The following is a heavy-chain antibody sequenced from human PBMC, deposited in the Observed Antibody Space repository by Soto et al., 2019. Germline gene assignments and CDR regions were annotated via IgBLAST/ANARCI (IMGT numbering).Heavy chain of an antibody. D-gene: IGHD2-2*01. CDR3: AKDGGYCSSTSCYGEGIYYYYYMDV. Sequence: GGSLRLSCAASGFTFSSYAMSWVRQAPGKGLEWVSAISGSGGSTYYADSVKGRFTISRDNSKNTLYLQMNSLRAEDTAVYYCAKDGGYCSSTSCYGEGIYYYYYMDVWGKGTTVTVSS. CDR1: GFTFSSYA. CDR2: ISGSGGST. V-gene: IGHV3-23*01. J-gene: IGHJ6*03.